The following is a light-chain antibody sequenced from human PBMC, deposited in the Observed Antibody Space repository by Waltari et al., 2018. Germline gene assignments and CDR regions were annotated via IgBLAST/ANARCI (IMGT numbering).Light chain of an antibody. V-gene: IGLV4-69*02. CDR3: QTGGHGTWV. J-gene: IGLJ3*02. Sequence: QLVLTQSPSASASLGASVKLTCTLSSGHSSNVVAWLQQRPEKGPRYFMKINSDGSHSTGDEIPDRFSGSSSGAERYLTISSLQSEDEADYFCQTGGHGTWVLGGGTKLTVL. CDR1: SGHSSNV. CDR2: INSDGSH.